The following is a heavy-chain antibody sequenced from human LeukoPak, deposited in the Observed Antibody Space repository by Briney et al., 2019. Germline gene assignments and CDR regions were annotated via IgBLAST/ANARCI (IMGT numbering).Heavy chain of an antibody. CDR1: AYSISSYD. CDR2: INPSGGRT. J-gene: IGHJ2*01. V-gene: IGHV1-46*01. Sequence: ASVKVSCKASAYSISSYDMHWVRQAPEQGLEWMGIINPSGGRTSYARKFQGRVTMTRDTSTSTVYMELSSLKSENTAGYYCARGSANYLGHFDLWGRGTLVTVSS. D-gene: IGHD4/OR15-4a*01. CDR3: ARGSANYLGHFDL.